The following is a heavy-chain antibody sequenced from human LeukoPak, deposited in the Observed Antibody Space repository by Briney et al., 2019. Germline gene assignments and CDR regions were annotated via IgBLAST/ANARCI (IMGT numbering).Heavy chain of an antibody. CDR3: AKLGEGGITIFGGVIGGFDY. D-gene: IGHD3-3*01. V-gene: IGHV3-23*01. Sequence: GGSLRLSCAASGFTFSSYAMSWVRQAPGKGLEWVSAISGSGGSTYYADSVKGRFTISRDNSKNTLYLQMNSLRAEDTAVYYCAKLGEGGITIFGGVIGGFDYWGQGTLVTVSS. CDR1: GFTFSSYA. J-gene: IGHJ4*02. CDR2: ISGSGGST.